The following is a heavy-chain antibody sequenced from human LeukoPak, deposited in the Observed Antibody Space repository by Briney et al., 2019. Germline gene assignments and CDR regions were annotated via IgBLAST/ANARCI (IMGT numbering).Heavy chain of an antibody. V-gene: IGHV1-18*01. CDR1: GYTFTSYG. Sequence: ASVKVSCKASGYTFTSYGISWVRQAPGQGLEWMGWISAYNGNTNYAQKLQGRVTMTTDISTSTAYMELRSLRSDDTAVYYCAGERGSWFLSSSAGPTIDYWGQGTLVTVSS. CDR3: AGERGSWFLSSSAGPTIDY. J-gene: IGHJ4*02. CDR2: ISAYNGNT. D-gene: IGHD6-13*01.